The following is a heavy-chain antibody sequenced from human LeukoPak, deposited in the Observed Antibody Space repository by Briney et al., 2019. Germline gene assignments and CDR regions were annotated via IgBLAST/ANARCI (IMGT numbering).Heavy chain of an antibody. CDR1: GGSFSGYY. CDR2: INHSGST. V-gene: IGHV4-34*03. CDR3: SGYYSRDY. Sequence: SETLSLTCAVYGGSFSGYYWSWIRQPPGKGLEWIGEINHSGSTNYNPSLKSRVTMSVDTSKNQFSLKLSSVTAADTAVSDSSGYYSRDYWGQGTLVTVSS. D-gene: IGHD3-22*01. J-gene: IGHJ4*02.